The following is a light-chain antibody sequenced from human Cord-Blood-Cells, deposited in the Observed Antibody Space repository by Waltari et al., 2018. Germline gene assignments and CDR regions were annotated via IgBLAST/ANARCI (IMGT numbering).Light chain of an antibody. CDR3: SSYTSSSTWV. CDR1: SSDDGGYNY. J-gene: IGLJ3*02. V-gene: IGLV2-14*01. CDR2: DVS. Sequence: QSALTQPASVSGSPGQSITISCTGTSSDDGGYNYVSWYQQPPGKAHKLMIYDVSKRPSGVSNRFSGSKSGNTASLTISGLQAEDEADYYCSSYTSSSTWVFGGGTKLTVL.